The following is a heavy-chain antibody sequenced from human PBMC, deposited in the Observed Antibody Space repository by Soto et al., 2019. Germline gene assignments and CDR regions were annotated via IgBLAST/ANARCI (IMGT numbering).Heavy chain of an antibody. CDR1: GFTFSGYA. CDR3: AKDKRVGRPEYCGGDCAHDY. V-gene: IGHV3-23*01. D-gene: IGHD2-21*01. Sequence: GGSLRLSCAASGFTFSGYAMSWVRQAPGKGLEWVSAISGSGGSTYYADSVKGRFTISRDNSKNTLYLQMNSLRAEDTAVYYCAKDKRVGRPEYCGGDCAHDYWGQGTLVTVSS. J-gene: IGHJ4*02. CDR2: ISGSGGST.